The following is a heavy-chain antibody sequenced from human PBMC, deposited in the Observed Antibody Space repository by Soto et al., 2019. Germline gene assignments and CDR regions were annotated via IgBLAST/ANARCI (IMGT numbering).Heavy chain of an antibody. Sequence: EVQLLESGGGLVQPGGSLRLSCAASGFTFSSYAMSWVRQAPGKGLEWVSAIRGSGGSTYYADSVKGRFTISRDHSKNTRYLQRNSLRAKDTAVYYCAKDLGLCGRPDAFDIWGQGTMVTVSS. V-gene: IGHV3-23*01. D-gene: IGHD2-2*01. CDR2: IRGSGGST. CDR1: GFTFSSYA. CDR3: AKDLGLCGRPDAFDI. J-gene: IGHJ3*02.